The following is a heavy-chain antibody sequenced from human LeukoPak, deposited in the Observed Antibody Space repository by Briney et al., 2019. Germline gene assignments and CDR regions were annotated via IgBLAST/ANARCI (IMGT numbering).Heavy chain of an antibody. V-gene: IGHV1-3*01. CDR3: ATEKGLGYCSRINCQGDS. CDR2: INAGNGNT. D-gene: IGHD2-15*01. CDR1: GYTFTSYA. J-gene: IGHJ4*02. Sequence: ASVKVSCKASGYTFTSYAMHWVRQAPGQRLEWMGWINAGNGNTKYSQKFQGRVTLTEDTSTDTAFMDLSSLRSEDTAMYYCATEKGLGYCSRINCQGDSWGQGTLVTVSS.